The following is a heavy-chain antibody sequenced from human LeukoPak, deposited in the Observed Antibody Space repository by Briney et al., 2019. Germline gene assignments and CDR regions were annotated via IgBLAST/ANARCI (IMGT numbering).Heavy chain of an antibody. D-gene: IGHD6-13*01. V-gene: IGHV3-33*06. J-gene: IGHJ4*02. CDR1: GFTFSSYG. CDR3: AKSVGSSRPFDY. Sequence: GSLRLSCAASGFTFSSYGMHRVRQAPGKGLEWVAVIWYDGSNKYYADSVKGRFTISRDNSKNTLYLQMNSLRAEDTAVYYCAKSVGSSRPFDYWGQGTLVTVSS. CDR2: IWYDGSNK.